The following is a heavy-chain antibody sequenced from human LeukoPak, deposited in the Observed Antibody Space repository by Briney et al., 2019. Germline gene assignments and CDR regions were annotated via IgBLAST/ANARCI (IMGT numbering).Heavy chain of an antibody. D-gene: IGHD2-2*01. V-gene: IGHV4-59*01. CDR2: IYYTGST. CDR3: VRGYCSSTSCYVRRGYYYYGMDV. J-gene: IGHJ6*02. CDR1: GGFIGTFY. Sequence: SETLSLTCTVSGGFIGTFYWSWIRRPPGKGLEWIGYIYYTGSTNYNPSLKSRVTISVDTSKNQVSLRLTSVTAADTAVYYCVRGYCSSTSCYVRRGYYYYGMDVWGQGTTVTVSS.